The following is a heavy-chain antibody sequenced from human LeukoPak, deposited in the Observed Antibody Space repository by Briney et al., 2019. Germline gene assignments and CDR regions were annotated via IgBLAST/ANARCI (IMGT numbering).Heavy chain of an antibody. V-gene: IGHV4-39*07. D-gene: IGHD5-12*01. CDR2: IYYSGST. CDR1: GGSTSSSSYY. Sequence: SETLSLTCTVSGGSTSSSSYYWGWPRQPPGTGLEWSGRIYYSGSTYYNPSLKSRVTISVDTSKNQFSLKLSSVTAADTAVYYCASHPDSGYNYVGYWGQGTLVTVST. J-gene: IGHJ4*02. CDR3: ASHPDSGYNYVGY.